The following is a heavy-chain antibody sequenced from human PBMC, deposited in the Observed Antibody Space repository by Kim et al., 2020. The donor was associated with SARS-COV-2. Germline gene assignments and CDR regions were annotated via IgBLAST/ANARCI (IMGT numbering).Heavy chain of an antibody. V-gene: IGHV4-61*01. CDR2: IYYTGTT. CDR1: GGSVSSDSYY. D-gene: IGHD3-16*01. CDR3: AREGGGYIWGERPFDP. J-gene: IGHJ5*02. Sequence: SETLSLTCTVSGGSVSSDSYYWSWIRQSPGKGLEWIAYIYYTGTTNYNPSFQSRVTISIDTSKNQISLRLRSLTAADTAVYYCAREGGGYIWGERPFDPWGQGILVTVSS.